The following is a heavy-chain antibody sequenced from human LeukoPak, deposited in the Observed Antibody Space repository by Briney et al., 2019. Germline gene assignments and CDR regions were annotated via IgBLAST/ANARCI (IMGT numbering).Heavy chain of an antibody. V-gene: IGHV3-43*01. J-gene: IGHJ4*02. CDR1: GLTFDRFT. CDR2: INRRGHT. D-gene: IGHD2-21*02. CDR3: AKEVDCPSDCLFFHS. Sequence: GGSLRLSCAASGLTFDRFTIHWVRQTQAKGLEWVSLINRRGHTFYADSVKGRFTISRDNSRNSVFLQMNSLRPEDTALYHCAKEVDCPSDCLFFHSWGQGTLVTVSS.